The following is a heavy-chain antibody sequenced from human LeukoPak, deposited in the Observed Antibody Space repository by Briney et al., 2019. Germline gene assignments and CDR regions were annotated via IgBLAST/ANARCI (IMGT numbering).Heavy chain of an antibody. J-gene: IGHJ6*03. D-gene: IGHD3-3*01. CDR1: GYSFISFW. CDR2: IYAGDSVT. Sequence: GESLKISCQGSGYSFISFWIGWVRQMPGRGLEWMGIIYAGDSVTRYSPSFEGQVTISAEKSISTAYLQWSSMKASDTDMYYCAEHGNTIFGATSSYYDYYVDVWGKGTTVTVSS. CDR3: AEHGNTIFGATSSYYDYYVDV. V-gene: IGHV5-51*01.